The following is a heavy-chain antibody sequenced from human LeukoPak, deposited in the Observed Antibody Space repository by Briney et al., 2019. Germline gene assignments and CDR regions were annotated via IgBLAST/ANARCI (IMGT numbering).Heavy chain of an antibody. J-gene: IGHJ5*02. V-gene: IGHV4-4*07. Sequence: PSETLSLTCTVSGGSISSYYWSWIRQPAGKGLEWIGRIYTSGSTNYNPSLKSRVTMSVDTSKNQFSLKLSSVTAADTAVYYCAIDLADYGDYGLFDPWGQGTLVTVSS. D-gene: IGHD4-17*01. CDR2: IYTSGST. CDR3: AIDLADYGDYGLFDP. CDR1: GGSISSYY.